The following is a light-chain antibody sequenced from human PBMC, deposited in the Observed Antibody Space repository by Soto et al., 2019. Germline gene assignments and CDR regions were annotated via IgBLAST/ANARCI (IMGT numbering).Light chain of an antibody. CDR3: QQRSNWRFT. J-gene: IGKJ3*01. V-gene: IGKV3-11*01. CDR2: DAS. Sequence: EIVLTQSPATLSLSPGERATLSCRANQSVSSYLAWYQQKPGQAPRLLIYDASNRATGIPARFSGSGSGTDFPLTISSLEPEDFAVYYCQQRSNWRFTFGPGTIVDIK. CDR1: QSVSSY.